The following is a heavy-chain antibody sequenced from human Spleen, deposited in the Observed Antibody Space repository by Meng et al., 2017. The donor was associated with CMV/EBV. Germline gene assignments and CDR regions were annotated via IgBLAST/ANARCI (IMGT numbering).Heavy chain of an antibody. CDR2: IYYSGSS. V-gene: IGHV4-59*01. D-gene: IGHD1-20*01. CDR1: GGSIGTYY. Sequence: SETLSLTCTVSGGSIGTYYWSWIRQPPGKGLECIGYIYYSGSSNYNPSLKRRVTISVATSKNQFSLKLSSVTAADTAVYYCARGPRLYNWNQRVDAFDIWGQGTMVTVSS. J-gene: IGHJ3*02. CDR3: ARGPRLYNWNQRVDAFDI.